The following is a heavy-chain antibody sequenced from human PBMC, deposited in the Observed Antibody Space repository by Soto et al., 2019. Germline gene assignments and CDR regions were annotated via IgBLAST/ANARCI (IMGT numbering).Heavy chain of an antibody. Sequence: SETLSLTCTVSGGSISSYYWSWIRQPPGKGLEWIGYIYYSGSTNYNPSLKSRVTISVDTSKNQFSLKLSSVTAADAAVYYCARLRAFDILTGYPSDYYYYYGMDVWGQGTTVTVS. J-gene: IGHJ6*02. CDR1: GGSISSYY. D-gene: IGHD3-9*01. V-gene: IGHV4-59*08. CDR2: IYYSGST. CDR3: ARLRAFDILTGYPSDYYYYYGMDV.